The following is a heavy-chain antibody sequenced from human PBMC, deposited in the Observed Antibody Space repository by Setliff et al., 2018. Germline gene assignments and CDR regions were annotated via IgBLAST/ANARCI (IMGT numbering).Heavy chain of an antibody. J-gene: IGHJ4*02. D-gene: IGHD6-6*01. V-gene: IGHV4-34*01. Sequence: SETLSLTCAVYGESFDNHYWTWIRQPPGEGLEWIGEINHRGFTDYKPSLKSRLTMSVDTSRNQFSLNLGSVTAADTGVYYCARGRIAERPEAIDCWGQGTPVTVSS. CDR3: ARGRIAERPEAIDC. CDR2: INHRGFT. CDR1: GESFDNHY.